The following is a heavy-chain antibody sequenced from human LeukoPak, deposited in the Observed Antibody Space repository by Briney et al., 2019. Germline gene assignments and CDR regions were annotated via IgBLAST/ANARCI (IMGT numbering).Heavy chain of an antibody. Sequence: KTSETLSLTCTVSGGSISSSPYYWGWIRQPPGKGLEWIGSIYYTGSTYYNPSLKSRVTISVDTSKNQFSLKLSSVTAADTAVYYCARRRVVAATLDYWGQGTLVTVSS. D-gene: IGHD2-15*01. V-gene: IGHV4-39*01. CDR3: ARRRVVAATLDY. J-gene: IGHJ4*02. CDR1: GGSISSSPYY. CDR2: IYYTGST.